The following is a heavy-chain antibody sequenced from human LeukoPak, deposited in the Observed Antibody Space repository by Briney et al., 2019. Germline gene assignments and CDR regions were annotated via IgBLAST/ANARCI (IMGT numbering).Heavy chain of an antibody. J-gene: IGHJ4*02. CDR1: GFTFSTYW. D-gene: IGHD3-22*01. CDR2: IKEDGSEK. V-gene: IGHV3-7*01. CDR3: ARDSSGYQ. Sequence: GGSLRLSCAASGFTFSTYWMSWVRQAPGKGLEWVANIKEDGSEKYYGDSVKGRFTISRDNAKNSLYLEMNSLRVEGTAVYYCARDSSGYQWGQGTLVTVSS.